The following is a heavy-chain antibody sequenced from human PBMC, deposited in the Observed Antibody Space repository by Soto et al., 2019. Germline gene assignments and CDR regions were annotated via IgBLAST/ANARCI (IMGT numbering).Heavy chain of an antibody. CDR1: GGTFSSFA. J-gene: IGHJ4*02. Sequence: VQVVQSGAEVKKPGSSVKVSCKASGGTFSSFAFTWVRQAPGQGLEWMGGVIPLFGPPTYSQNFQGRVTRAAVASTGTVYMELSSLTSDDTALYFCATDLVGSAGPYYFAWWGQGTLVTVSS. CDR3: ATDLVGSAGPYYFAW. D-gene: IGHD3-10*01. V-gene: IGHV1-69*12. CDR2: VIPLFGPP.